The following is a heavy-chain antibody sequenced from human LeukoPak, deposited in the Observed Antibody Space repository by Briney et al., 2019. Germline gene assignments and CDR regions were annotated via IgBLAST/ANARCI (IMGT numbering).Heavy chain of an antibody. CDR1: GFTFSSYS. J-gene: IGHJ5*02. Sequence: PGGSLRLSCAASGFTFSSYSMNWVRQAPGKGLEWVSSISSSSSYIYYADSVKGRFTISRDNAKNSLYLQMNSLRAEDTAVYYCARDAGGSSWHRMNWFDPWGQGTLVTVSS. V-gene: IGHV3-21*01. CDR2: ISSSSSYI. CDR3: ARDAGGSSWHRMNWFDP. D-gene: IGHD6-13*01.